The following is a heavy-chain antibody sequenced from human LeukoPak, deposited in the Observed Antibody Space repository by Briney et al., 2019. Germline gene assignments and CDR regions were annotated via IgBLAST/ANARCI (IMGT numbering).Heavy chain of an antibody. CDR2: IKQDGSEK. J-gene: IGHJ4*02. D-gene: IGHD3-16*02. CDR1: GFTFSSYW. V-gene: IGHV3-7*03. Sequence: GGSLRLSCAASGFTFSSYWVSWVRQAPGKGLEWVANIKQDGSEKYYVDSVKGRFTISRDNAKNSLYLQMNSLRAEDTAVYYCARGGDYDYVWGSYRFDYWGQGTLVTVSS. CDR3: ARGGDYDYVWGSYRFDY.